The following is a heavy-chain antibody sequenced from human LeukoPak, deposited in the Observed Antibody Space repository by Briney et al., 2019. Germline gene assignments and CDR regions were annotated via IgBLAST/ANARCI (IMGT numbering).Heavy chain of an antibody. CDR3: VRADYNGGNPGSFDI. Sequence: SETLSLTCTVSGYSISSGFYWGWIRQPPGKGLEWIGVISHSESTDYNPSLKSRVTISVDTSKNQFSLKLNSVTAADTAVYYCVRADYNGGNPGSFDIWGRGTMVTVSS. CDR1: GYSISSGFY. V-gene: IGHV4-38-2*02. CDR2: ISHSEST. J-gene: IGHJ3*02. D-gene: IGHD2-8*01.